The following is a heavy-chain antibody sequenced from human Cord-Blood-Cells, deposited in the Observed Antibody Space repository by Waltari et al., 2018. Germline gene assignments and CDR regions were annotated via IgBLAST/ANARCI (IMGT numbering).Heavy chain of an antibody. CDR1: GGSISRSSYS. D-gene: IGHD2-21*01. CDR2: IYYSGST. Sequence: QLQLQESGPGLVKPSETLSLTCPVPGGSISRSSYSWGWIRQPPGKGLEWIGCIYYSGSTYYNPSLKSRVTISVDTSKNQFSLKLSSVTAADTAVYYCARHALGGDRWVYWYFDLWGRGTLVTVSS. CDR3: ARHALGGDRWVYWYFDL. J-gene: IGHJ2*01. V-gene: IGHV4-39*07.